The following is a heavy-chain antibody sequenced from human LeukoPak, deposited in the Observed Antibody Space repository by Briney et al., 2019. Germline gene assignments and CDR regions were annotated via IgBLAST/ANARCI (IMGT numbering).Heavy chain of an antibody. D-gene: IGHD3-22*01. CDR1: GGSFSGYY. CDR3: ARGLPYYYDSSAPGFDY. V-gene: IGHV4-34*01. Sequence: SETLSLTCAVYGGSFSGYYWSWIRQPPGKGLELIGEINHSGSTNYNPSLKSRVTISVDTSKNQFSLKLSSVTAADTAVYYCARGLPYYYDSSAPGFDYWGQGTLVTVSS. J-gene: IGHJ4*02. CDR2: INHSGST.